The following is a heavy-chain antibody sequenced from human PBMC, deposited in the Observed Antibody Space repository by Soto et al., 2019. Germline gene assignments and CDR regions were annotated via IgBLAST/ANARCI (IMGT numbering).Heavy chain of an antibody. CDR3: ARSRGCSSTSCIFDY. CDR2: IYYSGST. D-gene: IGHD2-2*01. Sequence: SETLSLTCTVSGGSISSGGYYWSWIRQHPGKGLEWIGYIYYSGSTYYNPSLKSRVTISVDTSKNQFSLKLSFVTAADTAVYYCARSRGCSSTSCIFDYWGQGTLVTVSS. CDR1: GGSISSGGYY. J-gene: IGHJ4*02. V-gene: IGHV4-31*03.